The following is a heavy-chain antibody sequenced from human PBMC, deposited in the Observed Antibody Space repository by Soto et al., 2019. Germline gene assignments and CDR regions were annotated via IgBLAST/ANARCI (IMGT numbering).Heavy chain of an antibody. D-gene: IGHD2-15*01. CDR3: ARDERYCRGGSCFLYGMDV. CDR1: GYTFTGYY. CDR2: INPNSGGT. J-gene: IGHJ6*02. Sequence: ASVKVSCKASGYTFTGYYMHWVRQAPGQGLEWMGWINPNSGGTNYAQKFQGWVTMTRDTSISTAYMELSRLRSDDTAVFYCARDERYCRGGSCFLYGMDVWGQG. V-gene: IGHV1-2*04.